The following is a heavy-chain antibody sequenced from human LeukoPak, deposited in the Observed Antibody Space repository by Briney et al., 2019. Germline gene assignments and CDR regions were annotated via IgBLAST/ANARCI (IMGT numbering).Heavy chain of an antibody. CDR1: GGSISSSSYY. CDR2: IYYSGST. J-gene: IGHJ1*01. D-gene: IGHD3-22*01. Sequence: PSETLSLTCTVSGGSISSSSYYWGWIRQPPGKGLEWIGSIYYSGSTYYNPSLKSRVTISVDTSKDQFSLKLSSVTAADTAVYYCARDDSSGPWGSRGHFQHWGQGTLVTVSS. CDR3: ARDDSSGPWGSRGHFQH. V-gene: IGHV4-39*07.